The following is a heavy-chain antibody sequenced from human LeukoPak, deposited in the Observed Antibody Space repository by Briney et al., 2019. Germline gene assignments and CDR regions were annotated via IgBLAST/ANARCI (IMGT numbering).Heavy chain of an antibody. CDR3: AASPEMATIIMDV. J-gene: IGHJ6*02. CDR1: GFTFTSSA. CDR2: IVVGSGNT. D-gene: IGHD5-24*01. V-gene: IGHV1-58*02. Sequence: EASVKVSCKASGFTFTSSAMQWVRQARGQHLEWIGWIVVGSGNTNYAQKFQERVTITRDMSTSTAYMELSSLRSEDTAVYYCAASPEMATIIMDVWGQGTTVTVSS.